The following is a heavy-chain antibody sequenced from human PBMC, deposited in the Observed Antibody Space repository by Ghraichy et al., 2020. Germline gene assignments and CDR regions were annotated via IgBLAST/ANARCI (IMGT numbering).Heavy chain of an antibody. CDR2: IIPIFGTA. V-gene: IGHV1-69*13. CDR1: GGTFSSYA. CDR3: ARGMYYYDSSGYPFDY. D-gene: IGHD3-22*01. Sequence: SVKVSCKASGGTFSSYAISWVRQAPGQGLEWMGGIIPIFGTANYAQKFQGRVTITADESTSTAYMELSSLRSEDTAVYYCARGMYYYDSSGYPFDYWGQGTLVTVSS. J-gene: IGHJ4*02.